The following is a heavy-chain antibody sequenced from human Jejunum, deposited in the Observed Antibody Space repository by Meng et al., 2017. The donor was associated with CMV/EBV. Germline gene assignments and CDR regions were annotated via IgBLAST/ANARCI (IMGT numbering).Heavy chain of an antibody. J-gene: IGHJ4*01. D-gene: IGHD3-10*01. CDR2: MYSGGST. Sequence: ASGFTVSSNHQGWVRRPQGKGLEWVSVMYSGGSTYYADAVKGRFTISRDNSKNTLYLQMNSLRAEDTAVYYCARDTTYGTGSWPDFWGQGTLVTVSS. CDR1: GFTVSSNH. V-gene: IGHV3-53*01. CDR3: ARDTTYGTGSWPDF.